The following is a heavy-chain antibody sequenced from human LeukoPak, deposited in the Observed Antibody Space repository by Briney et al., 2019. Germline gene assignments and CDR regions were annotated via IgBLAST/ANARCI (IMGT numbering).Heavy chain of an antibody. CDR2: IWDDGNNK. Sequence: PGGSLRLSCAASGFTFSSYWMTWVRQAPGKGLDWVALIWDDGNNKYYADSVKGRFTISRDNSKNTLYLQMNSLRAEDTAVYYCARDNGEWRLNWFDHWGQGTLVTVSS. CDR3: ARDNGEWRLNWFDH. CDR1: GFTFSSYW. D-gene: IGHD2-8*01. V-gene: IGHV3-33*08. J-gene: IGHJ5*02.